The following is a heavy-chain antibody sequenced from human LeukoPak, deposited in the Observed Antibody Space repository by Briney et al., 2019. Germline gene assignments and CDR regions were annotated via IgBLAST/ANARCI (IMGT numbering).Heavy chain of an antibody. Sequence: GAALMTCCDAAGSFFTRYWNGWGRPPPGGGEEWRGIMYLGDSDTRYSRSFQGQITISADKSISTAYLQWSSLKASDTAMYYCARRGDDFLSGEVGYWGQGTLVTVSS. CDR2: MYLGDSDT. J-gene: IGHJ4*02. CDR3: ARRGDDFLSGEVGY. V-gene: IGHV5-51*01. CDR1: GSFFTRYW. D-gene: IGHD3-3*01.